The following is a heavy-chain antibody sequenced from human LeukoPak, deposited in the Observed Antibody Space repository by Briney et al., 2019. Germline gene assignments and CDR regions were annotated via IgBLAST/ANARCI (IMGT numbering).Heavy chain of an antibody. V-gene: IGHV3-21*01. CDR3: ARDPIYYDSSGIIYYMDV. D-gene: IGHD3-22*01. Sequence: GGSLRLSCAASGFTFSSYSMNWVRQAPGKGLEWVSSISSSSYIYYADSVKGRFTISRDNAKNSLYLQMNSLRAEDTAVYYCARDPIYYDSSGIIYYMDVWGKGTTVTISS. J-gene: IGHJ6*03. CDR1: GFTFSSYS. CDR2: ISSSSYI.